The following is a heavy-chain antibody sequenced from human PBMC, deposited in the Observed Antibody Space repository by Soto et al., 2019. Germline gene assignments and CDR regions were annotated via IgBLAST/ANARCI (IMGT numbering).Heavy chain of an antibody. CDR1: GGSISNHY. V-gene: IGHV4-59*11. CDR3: TRANWYSEY. Sequence: QVQLQESGPGLVKPSATLSLTCTVSGGSISNHYWSWIRQPPGKGLAWIGYIYYNGNTNYNPPLKSRVTMSVDTSKNQIALKLSAVTAADTAVYYCTRANWYSEYWGQGTLVTVSS. J-gene: IGHJ4*02. CDR2: IYYNGNT. D-gene: IGHD7-27*01.